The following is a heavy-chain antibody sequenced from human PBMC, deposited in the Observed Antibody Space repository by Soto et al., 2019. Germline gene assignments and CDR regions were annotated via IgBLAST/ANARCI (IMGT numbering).Heavy chain of an antibody. CDR3: AKDKGVFNWATSYFDY. D-gene: IGHD1-1*01. Sequence: SLRLSCAASGFTFSNYAMHWVRQAPGKGLEWVALTSYDGNNEYYTDSVKGRFTISRDNSKNTLFLQMNSPRPEDTAVYYCAKDKGVFNWATSYFDYWGQRALVTVSS. CDR2: TSYDGNNE. CDR1: GFTFSNYA. V-gene: IGHV3-30*18. J-gene: IGHJ4*02.